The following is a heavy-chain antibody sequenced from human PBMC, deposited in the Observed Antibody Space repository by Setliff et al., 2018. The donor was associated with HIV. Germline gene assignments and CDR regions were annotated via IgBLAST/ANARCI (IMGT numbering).Heavy chain of an antibody. CDR1: GYTLTEVS. CDR2: FDPEGGET. V-gene: IGHV1-24*01. CDR3: AIDVIGGWLRPMPDY. J-gene: IGHJ4*02. D-gene: IGHD5-12*01. Sequence: ASVKVSCKVSGYTLTEVSMHWVRQAHGLDWMGYFDPEGGETVYAQKFQGRVTMTEDTSTGTAYMELSGLRSEDTAVYYCAIDVIGGWLRPMPDYWGPGTLVTVSS.